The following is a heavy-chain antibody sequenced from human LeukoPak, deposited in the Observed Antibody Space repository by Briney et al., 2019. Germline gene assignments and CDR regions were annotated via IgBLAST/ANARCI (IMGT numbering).Heavy chain of an antibody. J-gene: IGHJ4*02. Sequence: PSETLSLTCTVSGGSISSGDYYWSWIRQPPGKGLEWIGYIYYSGSTYYNPSLKSRVTISVDTSKNQFSLKLSSVTAADTAVYYCARDAGYSYGYSYFDYWGQGTLVTVSS. CDR1: GGSISSGDYY. D-gene: IGHD5-18*01. CDR2: IYYSGST. CDR3: ARDAGYSYGYSYFDY. V-gene: IGHV4-30-4*01.